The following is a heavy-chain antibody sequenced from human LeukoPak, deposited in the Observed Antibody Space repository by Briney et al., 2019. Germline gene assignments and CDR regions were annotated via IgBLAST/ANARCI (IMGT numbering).Heavy chain of an antibody. V-gene: IGHV3-11*01. Sequence: GGSLRLSCAASGFTFSDYYMSWIRQAPGKGLEWVSYISSSGSTIYYADSVKGRLTISRDNAKNSLYLQMNSLRAEDTAVYYCARDDDILTGYYEFDYWGQGTLVTVSS. CDR3: ARDDDILTGYYEFDY. CDR2: ISSSGSTI. CDR1: GFTFSDYY. D-gene: IGHD3-9*01. J-gene: IGHJ4*02.